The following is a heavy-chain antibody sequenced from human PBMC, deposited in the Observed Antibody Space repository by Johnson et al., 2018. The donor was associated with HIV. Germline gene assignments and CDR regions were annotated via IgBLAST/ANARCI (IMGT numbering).Heavy chain of an antibody. V-gene: IGHV3-30-3*01. CDR2: ISYDGSNK. CDR3: AKGRSMYYYDSSGWGGAFDI. CDR1: GFTFSSYA. Sequence: QVKLVESGGGVVQPGRSLRLSCAASGFTFSSYAMHWVRQAPGKGLEWVAVISYDGSNKYYADSVKGRFTISSDNSKNTLYLQMNSLRAEDTAVYYCAKGRSMYYYDSSGWGGAFDIWGQGTMVTVSS. D-gene: IGHD3-22*01. J-gene: IGHJ3*02.